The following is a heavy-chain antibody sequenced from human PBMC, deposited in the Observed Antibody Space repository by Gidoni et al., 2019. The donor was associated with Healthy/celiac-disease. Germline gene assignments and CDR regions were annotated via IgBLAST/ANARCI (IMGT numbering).Heavy chain of an antibody. CDR3: AKDGEITMLVVVNKYFQH. Sequence: EVQLLESGGGLVQPGGSLRLSCAASGFTFSSYAMSWVRQAPGKGLEWVSAISGSGGSTYYADSVKGLFTISRDNSKNTLYLQMNSLRAEDTAVYYCAKDGEITMLVVVNKYFQHWGQGTLVTVSS. J-gene: IGHJ1*01. V-gene: IGHV3-23*01. CDR1: GFTFSSYA. CDR2: ISGSGGST. D-gene: IGHD3-22*01.